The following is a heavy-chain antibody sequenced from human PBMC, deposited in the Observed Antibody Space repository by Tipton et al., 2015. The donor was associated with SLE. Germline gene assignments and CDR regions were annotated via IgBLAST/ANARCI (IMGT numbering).Heavy chain of an antibody. CDR1: RFTFSSYS. CDR3: SRIAQSTLAFYFYYMDV. D-gene: IGHD2-15*01. CDR2: VRKKAHGGTT. J-gene: IGHJ6*03. V-gene: IGHV3-49*04. Sequence: SLRLSCAASRFTFSSYSMNWVRQAPGKGLEWVGFVRKKAHGGTTEYAASVKARVSISRDDSKSIAYLQMNSLKTEDTAVYYCSRIAQSTLAFYFYYMDVLGKGTSVTVS.